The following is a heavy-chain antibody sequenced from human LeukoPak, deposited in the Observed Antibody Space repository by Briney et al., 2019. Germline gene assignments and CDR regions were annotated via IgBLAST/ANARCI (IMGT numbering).Heavy chain of an antibody. J-gene: IGHJ4*02. V-gene: IGHV3-49*03. CDR2: IRRKAYGGTT. Sequence: GGSVRLSCTASGFTFGDYDMSWFRQAPGKGLEWVGFIRRKAYGGTTEYAASVKGRFTISRDDSKSIAYLQMNSLKTEATAVYYCTSAMFPDFSSTSCPLDYWGQGTLVTVSS. CDR3: TSAMFPDFSSTSCPLDY. D-gene: IGHD2-2*01. CDR1: GFTFGDYD.